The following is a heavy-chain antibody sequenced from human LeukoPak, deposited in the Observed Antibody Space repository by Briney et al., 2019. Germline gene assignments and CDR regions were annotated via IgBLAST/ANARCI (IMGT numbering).Heavy chain of an antibody. CDR2: IIPIFGTA. V-gene: IGHV1-69*13. CDR1: GGTFSSYA. CDR3: ASSSSYMVNWFDP. Sequence: ASVKVSCKASGGTFSSYAISWVRQAPGQGLEWMGGIIPIFGTANYAQKFQGRVTITADESTSTAYMDLRSLRSDDTAVYYCASSSSYMVNWFDPWGQGTLVTVSS. D-gene: IGHD1-26*01. J-gene: IGHJ5*02.